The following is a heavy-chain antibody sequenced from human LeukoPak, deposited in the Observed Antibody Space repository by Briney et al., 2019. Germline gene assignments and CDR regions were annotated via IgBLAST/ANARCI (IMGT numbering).Heavy chain of an antibody. D-gene: IGHD5-12*01. CDR1: GYTFTGYY. J-gene: IGHJ4*02. CDR3: ARVEVATISYGY. V-gene: IGHV1-2*02. Sequence: GASVKVSCKASGYTFTGYYTHWVRQAPGQGLEWMGWINPNSGGTNYAQKFQGRVTMTRDTSISTAYMELSRLRSDDTAVYYCARVEVATISYGYWGQGTLVTVSS. CDR2: INPNSGGT.